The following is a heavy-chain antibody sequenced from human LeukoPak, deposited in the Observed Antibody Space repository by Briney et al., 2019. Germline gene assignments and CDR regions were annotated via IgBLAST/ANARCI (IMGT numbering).Heavy chain of an antibody. V-gene: IGHV3-7*01. CDR2: IKQDGSEK. CDR1: GFTFSTYW. J-gene: IGHJ4*02. Sequence: GGSLRLSCAASGFTFSTYWMSWVRQAPGKGLELVANIKQDGSEKYYVDSVKGRFTISRDNAKNSLYLQVTSLRAEDTAVYYCARNQRRLDYWGQGTLVTVSS. D-gene: IGHD1-14*01. CDR3: ARNQRRLDY.